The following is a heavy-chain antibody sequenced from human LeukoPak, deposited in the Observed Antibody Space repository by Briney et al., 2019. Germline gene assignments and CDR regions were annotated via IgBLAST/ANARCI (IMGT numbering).Heavy chain of an antibody. Sequence: SETLSLTCAVYGGSFSGYYWSWIRQPPGKGLEWIGSIYYSGSTYYNPSLKSRVTISVDTSKNQFSLKLSSVTAADTAVYYCARIPYYYDSSGYFYYYYYMDVWGKGTTVTVSS. V-gene: IGHV4-34*01. J-gene: IGHJ6*03. CDR2: IYYSGST. CDR1: GGSFSGYY. D-gene: IGHD3-22*01. CDR3: ARIPYYYDSSGYFYYYYYMDV.